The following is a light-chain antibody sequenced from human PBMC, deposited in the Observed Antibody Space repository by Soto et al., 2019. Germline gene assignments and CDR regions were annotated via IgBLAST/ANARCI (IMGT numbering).Light chain of an antibody. J-gene: IGKJ2*01. CDR2: AAS. Sequence: AIGMTQSPSSLSASTGDSLTITCGASQGISSYLAWYQQKPGKAPKLLIYAASTLQSGVPSRFSGSGYGTEFTLTISSLQPEDFATYYCLQQNNYPRTFGQGTKVDIK. CDR1: QGISSY. CDR3: LQQNNYPRT. V-gene: IGKV1-8*01.